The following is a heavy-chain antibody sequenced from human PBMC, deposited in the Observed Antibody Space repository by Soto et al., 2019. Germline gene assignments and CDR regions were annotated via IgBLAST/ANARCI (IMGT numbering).Heavy chain of an antibody. CDR1: GFTFSSYS. Sequence: GGSLRLSCAASGFTFSSYSMNWVRQAPGKGLEWVSSISSSSYIYYADSVKGRFTISRDNAKNSLYLQMNSLRAEDTAVYYCARSYYYDSSGPPAGYGMDVWGQGTTVTVSS. V-gene: IGHV3-21*01. J-gene: IGHJ6*02. CDR3: ARSYYYDSSGPPAGYGMDV. D-gene: IGHD3-22*01. CDR2: ISSSSYI.